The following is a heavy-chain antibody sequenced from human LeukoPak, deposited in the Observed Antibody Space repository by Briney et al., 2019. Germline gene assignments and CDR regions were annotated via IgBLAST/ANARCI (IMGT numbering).Heavy chain of an antibody. V-gene: IGHV4-59*08. D-gene: IGHD3-10*01. CDR3: ARQNYYGSGSYYFDY. CDR1: GGSISSYY. Sequence: SETLSLTCTVSGGSISSYYWSWTRQPPGKGLEWIGYIYYSGSTNYNPSLKSRVTISLDTSKNQFSLKLSSVTAADTAVYYCARQNYYGSGSYYFDYWGQGTLVTVSS. CDR2: IYYSGST. J-gene: IGHJ4*02.